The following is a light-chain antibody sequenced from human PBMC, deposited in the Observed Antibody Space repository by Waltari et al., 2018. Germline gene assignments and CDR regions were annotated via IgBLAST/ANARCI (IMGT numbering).Light chain of an antibody. CDR1: STNLGRES. J-gene: IGLJ2*01. CDR2: RNN. CDR3: AAWDDSLSGVV. V-gene: IGLV1-47*01. Sequence: QSVLTPPHPPSRTPRLGLTTPCSATSTNLGRESGSWYQQLPGTAPTLLIYRNNPRPSGVPDRFYGSKSGTSASLAISGLRSEDEADYYCAAWDDSLSGVVFGGGTKLTVL.